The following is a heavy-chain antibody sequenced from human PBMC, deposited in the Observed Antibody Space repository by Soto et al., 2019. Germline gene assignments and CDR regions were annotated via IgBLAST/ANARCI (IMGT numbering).Heavy chain of an antibody. J-gene: IGHJ4*02. CDR1: GFTFGDYA. V-gene: IGHV3-49*03. CDR3: TRVTSALSGYVPDFDY. Sequence: GGSLRLSCTASGFTFGDYAMSWFRQAPGKGLEWVGFIRSKAYGGTTEYAASVKGRFTISRDDSKSIAYLQMNSLKTEDTAVYYCTRVTSALSGYVPDFDYWGQGTLVTVSS. D-gene: IGHD5-12*01. CDR2: IRSKAYGGTT.